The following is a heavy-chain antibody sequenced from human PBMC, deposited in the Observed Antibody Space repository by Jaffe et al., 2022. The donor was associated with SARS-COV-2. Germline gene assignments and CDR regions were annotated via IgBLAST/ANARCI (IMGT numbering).Heavy chain of an antibody. J-gene: IGHJ6*02. CDR2: IGGRTSTI. Sequence: EMQLVESGGGLVQPGGSLRLSCAASGFTFDSYNMNWVRQAPGKGLEWVSYIGGRTSTIYYADSVKGRFTISRDNAKNSLYLQMNSLRDEDTAVYYCARVSGGWTDSYFYGMDVWGQGTTVTVSS. V-gene: IGHV3-48*02. CDR3: ARVSGGWTDSYFYGMDV. CDR1: GFTFDSYN. D-gene: IGHD6-19*01.